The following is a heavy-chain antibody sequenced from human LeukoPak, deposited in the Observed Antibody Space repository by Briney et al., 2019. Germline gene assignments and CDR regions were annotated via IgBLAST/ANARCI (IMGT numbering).Heavy chain of an antibody. J-gene: IGHJ4*02. CDR3: ARDPHSSGYYYSDY. CDR2: IYSSGSS. D-gene: IGHD3-22*01. V-gene: IGHV4-59*11. CDR1: GGSISSHY. Sequence: PSETLSLTCTVSGGSISSHYWSWIRQSPGKGLEWIGYIYSSGSSNYNPSLKSRVTISVDTSKNQFSLKLSSVSAADTAVYYCARDPHSSGYYYSDYWGQGTLVTVSS.